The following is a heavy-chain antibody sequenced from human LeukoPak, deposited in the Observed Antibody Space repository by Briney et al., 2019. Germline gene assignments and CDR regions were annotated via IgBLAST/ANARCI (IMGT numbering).Heavy chain of an antibody. D-gene: IGHD2-2*02. J-gene: IGHJ6*03. CDR2: INPNSGGT. V-gene: IGHV1-2*02. CDR1: GYTFTGYY. Sequence: ASVKVSCKASGYTFTGYYMHWVRQAPGQGLEWMGWINPNSGGTNYAQKFQGRVTMTRDTSISTAYMELSRLRSDDTAVYYCARVQEHCSSTSCYSYYYYMDVWGKGTTVTISS. CDR3: ARVQEHCSSTSCYSYYYYMDV.